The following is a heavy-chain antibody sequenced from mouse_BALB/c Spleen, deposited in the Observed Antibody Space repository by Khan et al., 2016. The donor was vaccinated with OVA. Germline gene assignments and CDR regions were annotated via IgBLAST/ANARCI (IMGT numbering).Heavy chain of an antibody. CDR1: GYSLTRYG. Sequence: QVQLKESGPGLVAPSQSLSITCTVYGYSLTRYGVHWVRQPPGKGLEWLGLICAGGSTNYNWALMSRLSISIDNSKSLVFLIMNSLQTDYTALYYCARSKYRARYWGQGTTLTVSS. CDR3: ARSKYRARY. CDR2: ICAGGST. J-gene: IGHJ2*01. V-gene: IGHV2-9*02. D-gene: IGHD3-3*01.